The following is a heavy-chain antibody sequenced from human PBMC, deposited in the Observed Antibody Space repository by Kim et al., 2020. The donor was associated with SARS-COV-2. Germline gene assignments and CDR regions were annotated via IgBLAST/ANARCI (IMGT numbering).Heavy chain of an antibody. D-gene: IGHD6-6*01. V-gene: IGHV4-34*01. Sequence: SETLSLTCAVYGGSFSGYYWSWIRQPPGKGLEWIGEINHSGSTNYNPSLKSRVTISVDTSKNQFSLKLSSVTAADTAVYYCARRGLLPPRPRRSGNGYSSSSPPRENYSYYGMDVWGQGTTVTVSS. J-gene: IGHJ6*02. CDR2: INHSGST. CDR3: ARRGLLPPRPRRSGNGYSSSSPPRENYSYYGMDV. CDR1: GGSFSGYY.